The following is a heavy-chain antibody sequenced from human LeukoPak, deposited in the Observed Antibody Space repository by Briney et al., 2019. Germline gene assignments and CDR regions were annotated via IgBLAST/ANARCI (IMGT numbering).Heavy chain of an antibody. Sequence: SETLSLTCAVYGGSFSGYYWSWIRQPPGKGLEWIGEINHSGSTNYNPSLKSRVTISVDTSKNQFSLKLSSVTAADTAVYYCASRSSGPILAMVYAAHFDYWGQGTLVTVSS. CDR3: ASRSSGPILAMVYAAHFDY. V-gene: IGHV4-34*01. CDR2: INHSGST. CDR1: GGSFSGYY. J-gene: IGHJ4*02. D-gene: IGHD2-8*01.